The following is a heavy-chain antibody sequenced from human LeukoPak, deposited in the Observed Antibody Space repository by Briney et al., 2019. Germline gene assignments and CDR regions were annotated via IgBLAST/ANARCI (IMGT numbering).Heavy chain of an antibody. Sequence: GRSLRLSCAASGFTFDDYAMHWVRQGPGKGLEWVSVISWNSGSIGYADSVKGRFTISGDNAKNSLYLQMNSLRAEDTALYYCAKDRSYSGSSRGFDYWGQGTLVTVSS. CDR2: ISWNSGSI. CDR1: GFTFDDYA. CDR3: AKDRSYSGSSRGFDY. V-gene: IGHV3-9*01. J-gene: IGHJ4*02. D-gene: IGHD1-26*01.